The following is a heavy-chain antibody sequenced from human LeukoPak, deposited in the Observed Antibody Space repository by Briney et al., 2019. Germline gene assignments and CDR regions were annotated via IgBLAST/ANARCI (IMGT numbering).Heavy chain of an antibody. CDR1: GGTFSSYA. J-gene: IGHJ4*02. D-gene: IGHD6-19*01. Sequence: GASVKVSCKASGGTFSSYAISWVRQAPGQGLEWMGGIISIFGTASYAQKFQGRVTMTRDTSTSTVYMELSSLRSEDTAVYYCARDGQIAVAGTLDYWGQGTLVTVSS. CDR3: ARDGQIAVAGTLDY. CDR2: IISIFGTA. V-gene: IGHV1-69*05.